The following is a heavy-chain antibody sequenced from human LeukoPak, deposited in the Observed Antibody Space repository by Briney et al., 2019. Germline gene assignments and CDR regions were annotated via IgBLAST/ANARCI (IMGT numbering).Heavy chain of an antibody. CDR1: GGSISSYY. Sequence: SETLSLTCTVSGGSISSYYWSWIRQPPGKGLEWIGYIYYSGSTNYNPSLKSRVTISVDTSKNQFSLKLSSVTAADTAVYYCARHPTGTTLSWFDPWGQGTLVTVSS. J-gene: IGHJ5*02. D-gene: IGHD1-1*01. CDR3: ARHPTGTTLSWFDP. V-gene: IGHV4-59*08. CDR2: IYYSGST.